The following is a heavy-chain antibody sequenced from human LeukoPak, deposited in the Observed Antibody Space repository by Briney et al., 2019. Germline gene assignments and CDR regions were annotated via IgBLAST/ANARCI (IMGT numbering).Heavy chain of an antibody. Sequence: PGGSLRLSCAVSGFTFSDYYMSRIRQAPGKGLEWVSYISSSGGTKQYADSLKGRFTISRDNAKNSLDLQMNSLRAEDTAVYYCARDQIVGATRYFDYWGQGTLVTVSS. CDR1: GFTFSDYY. CDR3: ARDQIVGATRYFDY. J-gene: IGHJ4*02. V-gene: IGHV3-11*04. D-gene: IGHD1-26*01. CDR2: ISSSGGTK.